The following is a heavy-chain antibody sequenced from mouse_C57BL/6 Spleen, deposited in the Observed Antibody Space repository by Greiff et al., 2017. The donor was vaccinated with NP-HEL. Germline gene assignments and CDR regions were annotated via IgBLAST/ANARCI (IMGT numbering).Heavy chain of an antibody. J-gene: IGHJ3*01. CDR1: GYTFTSYW. CDR3: ASSRGIGSSGFAY. Sequence: QVQLQQPGAELVKPGASVKMSCKASGYTFTSYWITWVKQRPGQGLEWIGDIYPGSGSTNYNEKFKSKATLTVDTSSSTAYMQLSSLTSEDSAVYYCASSRGIGSSGFAYWGQGTLVTVSA. D-gene: IGHD1-1*01. CDR2: IYPGSGST. V-gene: IGHV1-55*01.